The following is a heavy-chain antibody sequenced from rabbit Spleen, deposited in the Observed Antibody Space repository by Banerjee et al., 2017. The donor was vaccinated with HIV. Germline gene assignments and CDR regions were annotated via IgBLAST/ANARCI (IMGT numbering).Heavy chain of an antibody. Sequence: QEQLEESGGDLVKPEGSLTLTCTASGFSFSSSYWICWVRQAPGKGLEWIACIYGGSSGSTYYASWAKGRFTISKTSSTTVTLQMTSLTAADTATYFCASGYSSYGYAHNLWGQGTLVTVS. CDR2: IYGGSSGST. CDR1: GFSFSSSYW. J-gene: IGHJ4*01. D-gene: IGHD6-1*01. CDR3: ASGYSSYGYAHNL. V-gene: IGHV1S45*01.